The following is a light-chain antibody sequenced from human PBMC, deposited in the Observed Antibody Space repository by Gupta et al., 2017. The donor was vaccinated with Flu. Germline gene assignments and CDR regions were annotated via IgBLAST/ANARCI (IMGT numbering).Light chain of an antibody. V-gene: IGKV3-15*01. CDR2: GAS. Sequence: EIVMTQSPATLSVSPGESATLSCRASQSVSSNLAWYQQKAGQAPRLLIYGASTRATGIPARFSGSGSGTEFTLTISSLQSEDLAVYSCQQYNNWPRTFGPGTKVDIK. CDR3: QQYNNWPRT. CDR1: QSVSSN. J-gene: IGKJ3*01.